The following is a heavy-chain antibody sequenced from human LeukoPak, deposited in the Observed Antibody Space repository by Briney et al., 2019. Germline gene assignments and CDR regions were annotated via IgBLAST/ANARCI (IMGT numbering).Heavy chain of an antibody. D-gene: IGHD2-2*02. V-gene: IGHV4-31*03. CDR2: IYYSGST. Sequence: PSQTLSLTCTVSGGSISSGGYYWSWIRQHPGKGLQWIGYIYYSGSTYYNPSLKSRVTISVDTSKNQFSLKLSSVTAADTAVYYCARRRGDSGYCSSTSCYTVGYGSSSSSYYMDVWGKGTTVTVSS. CDR3: ARRRGDSGYCSSTSCYTVGYGSSSSSYYMDV. J-gene: IGHJ6*03. CDR1: GGSISSGGYY.